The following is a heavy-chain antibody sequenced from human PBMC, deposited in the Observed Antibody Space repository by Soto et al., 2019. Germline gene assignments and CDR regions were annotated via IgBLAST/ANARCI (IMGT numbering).Heavy chain of an antibody. J-gene: IGHJ4*02. CDR3: TREGIVVNPAAPPSHFDS. D-gene: IGHD2-2*01. V-gene: IGHV1-18*01. Sequence: QVQLVQSGAEVKKPGASVKVSCKGLGYNFIKYGINWVRQAPGQGLEWMGWISPYSGYTHSAQKFQGRLTLTTDTTATTAYMELRGLSSADTALYYCTREGIVVNPAAPPSHFDSWGQGTLVTGSS. CDR1: GYNFIKYG. CDR2: ISPYSGYT.